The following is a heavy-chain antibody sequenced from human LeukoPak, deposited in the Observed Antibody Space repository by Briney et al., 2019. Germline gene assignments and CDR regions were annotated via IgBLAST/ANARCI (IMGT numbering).Heavy chain of an antibody. D-gene: IGHD2-2*02. CDR3: ARGNTALGY. V-gene: IGHV4-59*01. J-gene: IGHJ4*02. CDR2: IYYSGST. CDR1: GGSISSYY. Sequence: SETLSLTCTVSGGSISSYYWSWIRQPPGKGLEWIGYIYYSGSTNYNPSLKSRVTISVDTSKNQFSLKLSSVTTADTAVYYCARGNTALGYWGQGTLVTVSS.